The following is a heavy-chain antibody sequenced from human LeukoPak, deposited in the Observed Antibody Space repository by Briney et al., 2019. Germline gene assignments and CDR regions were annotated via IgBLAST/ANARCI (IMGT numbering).Heavy chain of an antibody. CDR2: ISNSGVST. D-gene: IGHD1-1*01. V-gene: IGHV3-23*01. J-gene: IGHJ4*02. CDR1: GFTFTSYA. Sequence: GGSLRLSCAASGFTFTSYAMTWVRQASGKGLEWVSSISNSGVSTYHADSVKGRFTISRDNSKNTLYLQMNSLRAEDTAVYYCAVNWNVDHWGQGTLVTVSS. CDR3: AVNWNVDH.